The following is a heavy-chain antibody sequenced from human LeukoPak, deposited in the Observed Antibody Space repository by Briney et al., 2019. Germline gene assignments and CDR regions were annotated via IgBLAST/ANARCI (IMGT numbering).Heavy chain of an antibody. CDR3: ARVSPIAVAGSSYYYAIDV. D-gene: IGHD6-19*01. CDR2: IYSSGTT. V-gene: IGHV4-4*07. J-gene: IGHJ6*02. Sequence: SETLSLTCNVSGGSISNYYWTWIRQPAGRGLEWIGRIYSSGTTTYNPSLKSRVAMSVDTSRNQFSLQLSSVTAADTAVYYCARVSPIAVAGSSYYYAIDVWGQGTTVTVSS. CDR1: GGSISNYY.